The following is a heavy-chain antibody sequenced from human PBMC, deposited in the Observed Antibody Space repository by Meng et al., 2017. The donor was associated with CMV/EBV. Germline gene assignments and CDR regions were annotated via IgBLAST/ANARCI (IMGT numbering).Heavy chain of an antibody. Sequence: VQLVQSGAEVKKPGASGKVSCKASGYTFTGYYMHWVRQAPGQGLEWMGWINPNSGGTNYAQKFQGRVTMTRDTSISTAYMELSRLRSDDTAVYYCASGLWFGEPIYGMDVWGQGTTVTVSS. D-gene: IGHD3-10*01. CDR2: INPNSGGT. J-gene: IGHJ6*02. V-gene: IGHV1-2*02. CDR1: GYTFTGYY. CDR3: ASGLWFGEPIYGMDV.